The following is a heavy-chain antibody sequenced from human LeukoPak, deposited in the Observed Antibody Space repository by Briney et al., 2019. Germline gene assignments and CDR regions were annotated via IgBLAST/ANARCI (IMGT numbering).Heavy chain of an antibody. CDR1: GFTLSSYA. Sequence: PGGSLRLSCAASGFTLSSYAINWVRQAPGKGLEWGSGISGSGGSTYYADSVRGRFTISRDNSKNTLYLQMISLRAEDTAVDYCVKADRGYDLLFDYWGQGTLVTVSS. CDR2: ISGSGGST. V-gene: IGHV3-23*01. J-gene: IGHJ4*02. D-gene: IGHD5-12*01. CDR3: VKADRGYDLLFDY.